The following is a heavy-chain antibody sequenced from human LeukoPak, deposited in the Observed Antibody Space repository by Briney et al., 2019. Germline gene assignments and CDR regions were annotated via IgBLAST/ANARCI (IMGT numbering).Heavy chain of an antibody. J-gene: IGHJ4*02. CDR1: GFTFSSYS. D-gene: IGHD3-22*01. CDR3: ARHVVAVGFDY. CDR2: ITSSSTYI. Sequence: PGGSLRLSCAASGFTFSSYSLNWVRQAPGKGLEWVSSITSSSTYIYYADSVKGRFTLSRDNAKNSLYLQMNSLRAEDTAVYYCARHVVAVGFDYWGQGTLVTVSS. V-gene: IGHV3-21*01.